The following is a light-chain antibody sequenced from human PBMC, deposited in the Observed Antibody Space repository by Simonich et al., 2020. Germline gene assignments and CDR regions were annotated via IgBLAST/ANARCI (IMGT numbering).Light chain of an antibody. J-gene: IGLJ2*01. CDR3: SSYTSSSTV. V-gene: IGLV2-14*01. CDR1: SSDVGCYNY. Sequence: QSALTQPASVSGSPGQSITISCTGTSSDVGCYNYVSCYQQHPGKAPKLMIYDVSKRPSGVSNRFSGSKSSNTASLTISGLQAEDEADYYCSSYTSSSTVFGGGTKLTVL. CDR2: DVS.